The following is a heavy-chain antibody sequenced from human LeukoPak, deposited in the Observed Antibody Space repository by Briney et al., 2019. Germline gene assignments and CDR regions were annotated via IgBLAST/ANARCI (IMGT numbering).Heavy chain of an antibody. J-gene: IGHJ3*02. CDR1: GGTFSSYA. CDR3: ARATAADAFDI. Sequence: SVTVSCTASGGTFSSYAISWVRQAPGQGLEWMGGIIPIFGTANYAQKFQGRVTITADKSTSTAYMELSSLRSEDTAVYYCARATAADAFDIWGQGTMVTVSS. D-gene: IGHD6-13*01. CDR2: IIPIFGTA. V-gene: IGHV1-69*06.